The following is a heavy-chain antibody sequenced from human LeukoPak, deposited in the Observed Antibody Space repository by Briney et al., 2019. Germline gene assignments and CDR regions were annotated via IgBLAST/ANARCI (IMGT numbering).Heavy chain of an antibody. V-gene: IGHV4-38-2*02. D-gene: IGHD2-15*01. CDR1: GYSISSGYY. Sequence: SETLSLTCTVSGYSISSGYYWGWIRQPPGKGLEWIGSIYHSGSTYYNPSLKSRVTISVDTSKNQFSLKLSSVTAADTAVYYCARALGCSGGSCYFWFDPWGQGTLVTVSS. CDR3: ARALGCSGGSCYFWFDP. J-gene: IGHJ5*02. CDR2: IYHSGST.